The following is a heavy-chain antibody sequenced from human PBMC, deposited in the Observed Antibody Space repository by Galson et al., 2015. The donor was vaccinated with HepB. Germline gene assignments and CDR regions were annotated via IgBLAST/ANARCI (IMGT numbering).Heavy chain of an antibody. CDR3: GRVGHSSSWYKAPKNYYYYTMDV. Sequence: SVKVSCKASGYTFTDYAITWVRQAPGQGLEWMGWISVYNGNTNYAQKIQGRITMTTDTSTSTAYMELRSLRSDDTSVYYCGRVGHSSSWYKAPKNYYYYTMDVWGQGTTVTVSS. V-gene: IGHV1-18*01. CDR2: ISVYNGNT. D-gene: IGHD6-13*01. CDR1: GYTFTDYA. J-gene: IGHJ6*02.